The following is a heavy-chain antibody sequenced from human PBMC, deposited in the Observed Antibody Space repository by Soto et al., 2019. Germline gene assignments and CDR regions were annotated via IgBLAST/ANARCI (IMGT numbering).Heavy chain of an antibody. Sequence: QVQLVQSGAEVKKPGASVKVSCKASGYTFTSYGISWVRQAPGQGLEWMGWISAYNGETNNAQKVQGRVTLTTDTSXXTAYMEVRSLRSDDTAVYYCARPQYSSGWYGTLDYWGQGTLVTVSS. J-gene: IGHJ4*02. CDR2: ISAYNGET. CDR3: ARPQYSSGWYGTLDY. D-gene: IGHD6-19*01. V-gene: IGHV1-18*01. CDR1: GYTFTSYG.